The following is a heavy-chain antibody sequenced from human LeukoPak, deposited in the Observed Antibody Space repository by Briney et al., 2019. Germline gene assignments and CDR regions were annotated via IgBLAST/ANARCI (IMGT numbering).Heavy chain of an antibody. CDR1: GGSFSGYY. V-gene: IGHV4-34*01. CDR3: VRGIRWELPQLDY. D-gene: IGHD1-26*01. J-gene: IGHJ4*02. Sequence: SETLSLTCAVYGGSFSGYYWSWIRQPPGKGLEWIGEINHSGSTNYNPSLKSRVTISVDTSKNQFSLKLNSVTAADTAVYYCVRGIRWELPQLDYWGQGTLVTVSS. CDR2: INHSGST.